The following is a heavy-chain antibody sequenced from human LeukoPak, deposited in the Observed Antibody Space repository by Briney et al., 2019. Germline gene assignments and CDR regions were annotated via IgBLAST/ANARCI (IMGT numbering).Heavy chain of an antibody. CDR3: ARAKSIADRFDY. CDR2: INPNSGGT. D-gene: IGHD6-6*01. J-gene: IGHJ4*02. V-gene: IGHV1-2*02. Sequence: EASVKVSCKACGYTFTGYYMHWVRQAPGQGLEWMGWINPNSGGTNYAQKFRGRVTMTRDTSISTAYMELSRLRSDDTAVYYCARAKSIADRFDYWGQGTLVTVSS. CDR1: GYTFTGYY.